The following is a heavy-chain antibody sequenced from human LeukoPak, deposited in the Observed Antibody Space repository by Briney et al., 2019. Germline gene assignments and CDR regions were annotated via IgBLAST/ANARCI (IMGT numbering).Heavy chain of an antibody. CDR1: GFTFSDYY. D-gene: IGHD6-6*01. CDR3: AKGLVGSSIADFFDY. J-gene: IGHJ4*02. V-gene: IGHV3-9*03. Sequence: GGSLRLSCAASGFTFSDYYMSWIRQAPGKGLEWVSGISWNSGSIGYADSVKGRFTISRDNAKNSLYLQMNSLRGEDMALYYCAKGLVGSSIADFFDYWDQGILVTVSS. CDR2: ISWNSGSI.